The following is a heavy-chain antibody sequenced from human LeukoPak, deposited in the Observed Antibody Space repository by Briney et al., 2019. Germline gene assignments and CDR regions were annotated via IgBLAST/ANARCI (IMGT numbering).Heavy chain of an antibody. CDR3: ARVSYYDSSGYYFLSYVDY. D-gene: IGHD3-22*01. CDR2: IYSGGST. V-gene: IGHV3-53*01. Sequence: GGSLRLSCAASGFTVSSNYMSWVRQAPGKGLEWVSVIYSGGSTYYADSVRGRFTISRDNSKNTLYLQMNGLGAEDTAVYYCARVSYYDSSGYYFLSYVDYWGQGTLVTVSS. CDR1: GFTVSSNY. J-gene: IGHJ4*02.